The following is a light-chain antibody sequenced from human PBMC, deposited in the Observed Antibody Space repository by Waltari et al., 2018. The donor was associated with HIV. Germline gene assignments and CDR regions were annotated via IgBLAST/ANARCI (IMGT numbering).Light chain of an antibody. CDR1: QSISSY. CDR2: AAS. V-gene: IGKV1-39*01. CDR3: QQSYRTPWT. J-gene: IGKJ1*01. Sequence: DIQMTQSPSSLSASVGARVTITCRASQSISSYLNWYQQKPGKAPKLLIYAASSLQSGVPSRFSGSGSGTDFTLTISSLQLEDFASYYCQQSYRTPWTFGQGTKVEIK.